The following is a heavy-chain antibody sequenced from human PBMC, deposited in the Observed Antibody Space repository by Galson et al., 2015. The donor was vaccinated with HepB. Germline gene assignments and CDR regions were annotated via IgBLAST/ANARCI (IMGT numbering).Heavy chain of an antibody. CDR2: IYYSGST. D-gene: IGHD3-3*01. CDR3: ARYGEPQTTYYDFWSGYDNNWFDP. Sequence: SETLSLTCTVSGGSISSYYWSWIRQPPGKGLEWIGYIYYSGSTNYNPSLKSRVTISVDTSKNQFSLKLSSVTAADTAVYYCARYGEPQTTYYDFWSGYDNNWFDPWGQGTLVTVSS. CDR1: GGSISSYY. J-gene: IGHJ5*02. V-gene: IGHV4-59*08.